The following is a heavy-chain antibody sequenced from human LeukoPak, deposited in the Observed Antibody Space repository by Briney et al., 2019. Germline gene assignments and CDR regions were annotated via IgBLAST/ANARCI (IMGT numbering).Heavy chain of an antibody. CDR3: ASKGAGYSSGWDTVY. CDR2: INHSGST. Sequence: SETLSLTCAVYGGSFSGYYWSWIRQPPGKGLEWIGEINHSGSTNYNPSLKSRVTISVDTSKNQFSLKLSSVTAADTAVYYCASKGAGYSSGWDTVYWGQGTLVTVPS. J-gene: IGHJ4*02. D-gene: IGHD6-19*01. CDR1: GGSFSGYY. V-gene: IGHV4-34*01.